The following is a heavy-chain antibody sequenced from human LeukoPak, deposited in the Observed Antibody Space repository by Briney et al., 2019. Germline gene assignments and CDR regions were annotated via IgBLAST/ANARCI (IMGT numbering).Heavy chain of an antibody. Sequence: GGSLRLSCAASGFTFSIYGMHWVRQAPGKGLEWVSYISSSGNTIYYADSVKGRFTISRDNAKNSLYLQMNSLRAEDTAVYYCTRPGSGIASFDYWGQGTLVTVSS. CDR2: ISSSGNTI. D-gene: IGHD3-10*01. CDR1: GFTFSIYG. J-gene: IGHJ4*02. CDR3: TRPGSGIASFDY. V-gene: IGHV3-48*04.